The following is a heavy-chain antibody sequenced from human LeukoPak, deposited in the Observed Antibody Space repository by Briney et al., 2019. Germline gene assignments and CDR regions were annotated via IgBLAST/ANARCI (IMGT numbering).Heavy chain of an antibody. CDR1: GYSISSGYY. V-gene: IGHV4-38-2*02. J-gene: IGHJ6*03. Sequence: PSDTLSLTCTVSGYSISSGYYWGWIRQPPGKGLEWIGSIYHSGSTYYNPSLKSRVTISVDTSKNQFSLKLSSVTAADTAVYYCARVPMVSPFYYYYMDVWGKGTTVTVSS. D-gene: IGHD3-10*01. CDR2: IYHSGST. CDR3: ARVPMVSPFYYYYMDV.